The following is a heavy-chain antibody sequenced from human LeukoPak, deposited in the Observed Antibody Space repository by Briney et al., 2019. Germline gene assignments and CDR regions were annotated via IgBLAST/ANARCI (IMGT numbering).Heavy chain of an antibody. Sequence: SETLSLTCAVYGGSFSGYYWSWIRQPPGKGLEWIGEINHSGSTNYNPSLKSRVTISVDTSKNQFSLKLSSVTAADTAVYYCARHPRGAARPGYYYYMDVWGKGTAVTVSS. D-gene: IGHD6-6*01. CDR3: ARHPRGAARPGYYYYMDV. CDR2: INHSGST. CDR1: GGSFSGYY. V-gene: IGHV4-34*01. J-gene: IGHJ6*03.